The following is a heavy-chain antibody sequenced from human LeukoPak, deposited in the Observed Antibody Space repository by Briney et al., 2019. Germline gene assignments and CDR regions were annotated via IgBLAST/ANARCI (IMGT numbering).Heavy chain of an antibody. CDR3: ARYVGNVIRPPIGVDLDFDY. D-gene: IGHD6-19*01. V-gene: IGHV4-59*12. Sequence: SETLSLTCTVSGGSISSYYWSWIRQPPGKGLEWIGYIYYSGTTNYNPSLKSRVTISVDTSKNQFSLKLSSVTAADTAVYYCARYVGNVIRPPIGVDLDFDYWGQGTLVTVSS. J-gene: IGHJ4*02. CDR1: GGSISSYY. CDR2: IYYSGTT.